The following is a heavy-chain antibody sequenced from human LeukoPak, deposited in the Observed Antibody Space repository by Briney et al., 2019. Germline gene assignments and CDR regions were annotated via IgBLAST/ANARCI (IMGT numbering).Heavy chain of an antibody. J-gene: IGHJ4*02. CDR3: ARHCGSSWQKPFDY. Sequence: SETLSLTCTVSGGSISSYYWSWIRQPPGKGLEWIGYIYYSGSTNYNPSLKSRVTISVDTSKNQFSLKLSSVTVADTAVYYCARHCGSSWQKPFDYWGQGTLVTVSS. V-gene: IGHV4-59*08. D-gene: IGHD6-13*01. CDR2: IYYSGST. CDR1: GGSISSYY.